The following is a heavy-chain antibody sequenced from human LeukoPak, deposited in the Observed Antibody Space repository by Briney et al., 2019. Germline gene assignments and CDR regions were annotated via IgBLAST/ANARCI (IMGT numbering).Heavy chain of an antibody. J-gene: IGHJ4*02. V-gene: IGHV1-8*01. CDR2: MNPNSGNT. CDR3: ARSYSSSWYVVLDY. D-gene: IGHD6-13*01. Sequence: ASVKVSCKASGYTFTSYDINWVRQATGQGLEWMGWMNPNSGNTGYAQKFQGRVTMTRNTSISTAYMELSSLRSEDTAVYYCARSYSSSWYVVLDYWGQGTLATVSS. CDR1: GYTFTSYD.